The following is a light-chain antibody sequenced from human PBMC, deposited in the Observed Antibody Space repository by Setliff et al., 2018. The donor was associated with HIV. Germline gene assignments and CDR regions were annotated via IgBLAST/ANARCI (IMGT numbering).Light chain of an antibody. CDR1: QSVSSSY. V-gene: IGKV3-20*01. CDR3: QQYGSSPWT. Sequence: EIVLTQSPGTLSLSPGERATLSCRASQSVSSSYLAWYQQKPGQAPRLLIFGASNRATGIPDRFSGGGSGTDFTLTISRLEPDDSAVYYCQQYGSSPWTFGQGTK. J-gene: IGKJ1*01. CDR2: GAS.